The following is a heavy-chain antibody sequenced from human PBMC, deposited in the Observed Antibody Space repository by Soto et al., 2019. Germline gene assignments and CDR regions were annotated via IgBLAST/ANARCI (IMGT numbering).Heavy chain of an antibody. Sequence: QVQLQESGPGLVKPSQTLSLTCTVSGGSISSGGYYWSWIRQHPGKGLEWIGYIYYSGSTYYNPSTTVRVTRSVDTSKNQFSLKLSSVTAADTAVYYCARDLGNYGGNSAEDAFDIWGQGTMVTVSS. D-gene: IGHD2-21*02. CDR2: IYYSGST. J-gene: IGHJ3*02. CDR3: ARDLGNYGGNSAEDAFDI. V-gene: IGHV4-31*03. CDR1: GGSISSGGYY.